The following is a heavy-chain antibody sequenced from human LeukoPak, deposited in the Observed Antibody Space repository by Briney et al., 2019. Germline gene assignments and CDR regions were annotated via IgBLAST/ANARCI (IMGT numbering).Heavy chain of an antibody. CDR1: GGTFSCYY. Sequence: SETLSLTCAVYGGTFSCYYWSWIRQPPGKGLEWIGEINHSGTTNYNPSLKSRVTISIDTSKNQFSLKLSSVTAADTGVYYCASSRGYSSSLWYYYMDVWGKGTTVTVSS. V-gene: IGHV4-34*01. CDR2: INHSGTT. D-gene: IGHD6-13*01. J-gene: IGHJ6*03. CDR3: ASSRGYSSSLWYYYMDV.